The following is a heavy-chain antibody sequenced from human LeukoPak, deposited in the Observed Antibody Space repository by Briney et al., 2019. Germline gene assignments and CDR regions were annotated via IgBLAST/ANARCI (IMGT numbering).Heavy chain of an antibody. J-gene: IGHJ4*02. CDR2: ISSSGKYI. V-gene: IGHV3-21*01. Sequence: PGGSLRLSRAASGFTFSSASMNWVRQAPGTGLGSGSSISSSGKYIYYADSMKGRFTISRDNAKDSVSLQMNSLRVEDTAIYFCARDLGARISCYSHWGQGTLVTVSS. CDR1: GFTFSSAS. D-gene: IGHD2-15*01. CDR3: ARDLGARISCYSH.